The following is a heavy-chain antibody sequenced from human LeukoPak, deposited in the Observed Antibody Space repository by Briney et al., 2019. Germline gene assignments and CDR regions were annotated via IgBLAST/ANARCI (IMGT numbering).Heavy chain of an antibody. V-gene: IGHV1-69*02. CDR2: IIPILGIA. J-gene: IGHJ4*02. D-gene: IGHD5-24*01. CDR3: ARAHHQDGYNLFDY. Sequence: SVKVSCKASGGTFSSYTISWVRQAPGQGLEWLGRIIPILGIANYAQKFQGRVTITADKSTSTAYMELSSLRSEDTAVYYCARAHHQDGYNLFDYWGQGTLVTVSS. CDR1: GGTFSSYT.